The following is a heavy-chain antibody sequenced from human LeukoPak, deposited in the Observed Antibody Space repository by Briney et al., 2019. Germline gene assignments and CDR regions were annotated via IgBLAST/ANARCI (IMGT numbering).Heavy chain of an antibody. CDR3: ARHFGVISKGVYYYYYGLDG. J-gene: IGHJ6*02. CDR1: GFTVSTIY. V-gene: IGHV3-66*04. D-gene: IGHD3-3*01. CDR2: VYSGGST. Sequence: GGSLRLSCAASGFTVSTIYMSWVRQAPGKGLEGVSVVYSGGSTYYAGSVEGRITISRDNCKNTLYLQMSSLRADDRAVYYCARHFGVISKGVYYYYYGLDGWGQGSTVTVYS.